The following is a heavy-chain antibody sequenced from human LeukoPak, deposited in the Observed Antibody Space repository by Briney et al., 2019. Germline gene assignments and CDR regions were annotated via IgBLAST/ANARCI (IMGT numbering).Heavy chain of an antibody. V-gene: IGHV1-69*13. CDR3: ASERNYYDSSGYYYFDY. Sequence: SVKVSCKASGGTFSSYAISWVRQAPGQGLEWMGGIIPIFGTANYAQKFQGRVTITADESTSTAYMELSSLRSEDTAVYYCASERNYYDSSGYYYFDYWGQGTLVTVSS. J-gene: IGHJ4*02. D-gene: IGHD3-22*01. CDR1: GGTFSSYA. CDR2: IIPIFGTA.